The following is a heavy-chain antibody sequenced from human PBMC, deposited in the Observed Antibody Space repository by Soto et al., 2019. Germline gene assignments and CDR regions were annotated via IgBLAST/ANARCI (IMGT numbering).Heavy chain of an antibody. D-gene: IGHD2-8*01. V-gene: IGHV4-34*01. CDR3: ARSAGYCTNGVCYRGSWYYMDV. CDR1: GGSFSGYY. J-gene: IGHJ6*03. Sequence: SETLSLTCAVYGGSFSGYYWSWIRQPPGKGLEWIGEINHSGSTNYNPSLKSRVTISLEKSTNQLSLKLSSVTAADTAVYYCARSAGYCTNGVCYRGSWYYMDVWGKGTTVTVSS. CDR2: INHSGST.